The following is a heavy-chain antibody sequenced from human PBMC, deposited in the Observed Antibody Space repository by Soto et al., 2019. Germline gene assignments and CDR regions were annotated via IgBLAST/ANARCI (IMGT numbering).Heavy chain of an antibody. CDR3: ARDYLVRFHRVIDY. Sequence: QVQLVESGGGVVQPGRSLRLSCAASGFTFSTYGMHWVRQAPGKGLEWVAVIWYDGSYKYYSDSVKGRFTISRDNSKNTLYLQMNSLRAEGTAVYYCARDYLVRFHRVIDYWGQGTLVTVSS. D-gene: IGHD2-15*01. CDR2: IWYDGSYK. V-gene: IGHV3-33*01. CDR1: GFTFSTYG. J-gene: IGHJ4*02.